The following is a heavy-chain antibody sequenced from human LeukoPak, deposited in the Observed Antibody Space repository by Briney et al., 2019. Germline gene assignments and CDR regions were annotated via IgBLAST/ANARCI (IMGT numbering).Heavy chain of an antibody. Sequence: ASVKVSCKASGHTFTSYYMHWVRQAPGQGLEWMGIINPSGGSTSYAQKFQGRVTMTRDMSTSTAYMELSSLRSEDTAVYYCARDGWELLRFNWFDPWGQGTLVTVSS. CDR2: INPSGGST. J-gene: IGHJ5*02. CDR3: ARDGWELLRFNWFDP. D-gene: IGHD1-26*01. V-gene: IGHV1-46*01. CDR1: GHTFTSYY.